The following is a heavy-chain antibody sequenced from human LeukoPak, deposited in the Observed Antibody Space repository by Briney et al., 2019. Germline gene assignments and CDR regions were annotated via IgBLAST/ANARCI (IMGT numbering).Heavy chain of an antibody. CDR1: GFTFSSYA. J-gene: IGHJ4*02. Sequence: GGSLRLSCAASGFTFSSYAMSWVRQAPGKGLEWVSANSGSGGSTYYADSVKGRFTISRDNSKNTLYLQMNSLRAEDMAVYYCAKVVGDPYYFDYWGQGTLVTVSS. CDR2: NSGSGGST. V-gene: IGHV3-23*01. CDR3: AKVVGDPYYFDY. D-gene: IGHD2-21*01.